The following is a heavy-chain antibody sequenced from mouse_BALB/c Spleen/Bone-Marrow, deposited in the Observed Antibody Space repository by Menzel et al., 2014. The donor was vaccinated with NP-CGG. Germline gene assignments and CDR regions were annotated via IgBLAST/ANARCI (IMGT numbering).Heavy chain of an antibody. Sequence: EVQLQESGGGLVQPGGSLKLSCAASGFDFSRYWMTWVRQAPGKGLEWIGEINPASSTINYTPSLKDKFLISRDNAKNTLYLQMSKVRSEDTALYCCAKNYYYGYVAYWGQGTLVTVSA. CDR1: GFDFSRYW. D-gene: IGHD1-2*01. CDR3: AKNYYYGYVAY. CDR2: INPASSTI. V-gene: IGHV4-1*02. J-gene: IGHJ3*01.